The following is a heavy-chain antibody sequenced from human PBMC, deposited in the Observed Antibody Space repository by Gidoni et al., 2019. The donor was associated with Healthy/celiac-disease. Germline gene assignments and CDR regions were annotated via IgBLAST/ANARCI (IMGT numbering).Heavy chain of an antibody. J-gene: IGHJ5*02. D-gene: IGHD3-22*01. CDR1: GYSFTSYW. CDR2: IYPGDSDT. V-gene: IGHV5-51*01. Sequence: EVQLVQSGAEVKKPGESPQIYCKGPGYSFTSYWIGWVRQMPGQGLEWMGIIYPGDSDTRYSPAFQGQVTISADKFISTAYLQWSSLKASDTAMYYCASTSSGYYYGRTWGQGTLVTVSS. CDR3: ASTSSGYYYGRT.